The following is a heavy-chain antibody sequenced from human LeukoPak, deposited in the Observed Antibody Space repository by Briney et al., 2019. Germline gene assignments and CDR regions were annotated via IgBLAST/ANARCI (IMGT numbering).Heavy chain of an antibody. V-gene: IGHV3-23*01. D-gene: IGHD2-15*01. Sequence: HPGGSLRLSCAASGFTFSSYAMSWVRQAPGKGLEWVSAISGSGGSTYYADSVKGRFTISRDNSKNTLYLQMNSLRAEDTAVYYCAKDPVVVVAVVLDYWGQGTLVTVSS. CDR3: AKDPVVVVAVVLDY. J-gene: IGHJ4*02. CDR2: ISGSGGST. CDR1: GFTFSSYA.